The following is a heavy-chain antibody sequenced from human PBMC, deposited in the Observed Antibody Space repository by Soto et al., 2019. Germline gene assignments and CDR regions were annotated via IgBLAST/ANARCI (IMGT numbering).Heavy chain of an antibody. J-gene: IGHJ5*02. Sequence: GGSLRLSCAGSGFTFSNYAMAWVRQAPGKGLEWVSSVNDIGSATYYADSVQGRFTISRDTSKNTLYLQMNSLRAEDTAVYYCAKEGGFPMIRGVYVGFDPWGQGTLVTVSS. CDR1: GFTFSNYA. V-gene: IGHV3-23*01. D-gene: IGHD3-10*01. CDR2: VNDIGSAT. CDR3: AKEGGFPMIRGVYVGFDP.